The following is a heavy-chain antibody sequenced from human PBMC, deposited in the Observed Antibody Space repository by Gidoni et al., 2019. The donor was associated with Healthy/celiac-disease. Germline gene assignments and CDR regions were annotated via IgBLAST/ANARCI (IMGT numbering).Heavy chain of an antibody. CDR2: ISSSSSYI. J-gene: IGHJ4*02. CDR3: ARELSMALDY. Sequence: EVQLVESGGGLVKPGGSSSLPCSASGFTFISYSMNWVRQAPGKGLDWVSSISSSSSYIYYADSVKGRFTISRDNAKNSLYLQMNSLRAEDTAVYYCARELSMALDYWGQGTLVTVSS. D-gene: IGHD3-10*01. V-gene: IGHV3-21*01. CDR1: GFTFISYS.